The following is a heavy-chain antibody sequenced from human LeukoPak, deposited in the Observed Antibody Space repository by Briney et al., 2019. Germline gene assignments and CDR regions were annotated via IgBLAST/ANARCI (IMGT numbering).Heavy chain of an antibody. CDR1: GFTFSSYA. J-gene: IGHJ4*02. CDR2: IYSGGST. CDR3: ARGGVDYYGSGTYYLMYYFDY. V-gene: IGHV3-23*03. D-gene: IGHD3-10*01. Sequence: GGSLRLSCAASGFTFSSYAMHWVRQAPGKGLEWVSVIYSGGSTYYADSVKGRFTISRDDPHNTLYLQMNSLRAEDTAVYFCARGGVDYYGSGTYYLMYYFDYWGQGALVTVSS.